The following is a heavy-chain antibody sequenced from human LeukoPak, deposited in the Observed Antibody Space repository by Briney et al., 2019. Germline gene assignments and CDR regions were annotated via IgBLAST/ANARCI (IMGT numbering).Heavy chain of an antibody. Sequence: PGGSLRLSCAASGFTVSSNYMSWVRQAPGKGLEWVSVIYSGGSTYYADSVTGRFTISRDNSKNTLYLQMNSLRAEDTAVYYCRLDSSEDYWGQGTLVTVSS. J-gene: IGHJ4*02. CDR3: RLDSSEDY. D-gene: IGHD3-22*01. CDR2: IYSGGST. CDR1: GFTVSSNY. V-gene: IGHV3-53*01.